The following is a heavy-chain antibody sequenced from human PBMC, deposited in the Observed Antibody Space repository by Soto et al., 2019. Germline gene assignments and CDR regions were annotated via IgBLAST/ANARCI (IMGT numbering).Heavy chain of an antibody. CDR1: GYTFTSHG. D-gene: IGHD2-8*02. CDR3: ARTYWQPDFLQGLEF. V-gene: IGHV1-18*04. J-gene: IGHJ4*01. Sequence: ASVKVSCKTSGYTFTSHGISWVRWAPGRGLEWMGWISAYNGDTKYAQRVQDRVSMTTDTSTATAYIELRSLRFDDTAIYFCARTYWQPDFLQGLEFLGQGTPVTVSS. CDR2: ISAYNGDT.